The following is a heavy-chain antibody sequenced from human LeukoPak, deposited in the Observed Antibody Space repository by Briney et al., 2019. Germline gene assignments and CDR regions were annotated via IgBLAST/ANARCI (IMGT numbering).Heavy chain of an antibody. CDR2: ISNTGNTI. CDR1: GFTFSDYY. D-gene: IGHD6-13*01. CDR3: ARISKGSSWYFDP. Sequence: GGSLRLSCVASGFTFSDYYMSWIRQAPGKGLEWVSYISNTGNTIYYVDSVKGRFTISRDNAKNSLYLQMNSLRAEDTTVYYCARISKGSSWYFDPWGQGTLVTVSS. J-gene: IGHJ5*02. V-gene: IGHV3-11*01.